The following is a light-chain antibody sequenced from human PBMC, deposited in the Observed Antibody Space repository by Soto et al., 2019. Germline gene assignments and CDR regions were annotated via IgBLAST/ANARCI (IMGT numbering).Light chain of an antibody. J-gene: IGKJ2*02. V-gene: IGKV2-24*01. CDR1: QSLLHSDGNTY. Sequence: DIVMTQSPLSLPVTLRQPASISCRSSQSLLHSDGNTYLSWLQQRPGQPPRVLIYKISQRISGVADRFSGSGAGTYFTLKISRVEAEDVGVYYCLQATQLRTFGQGTKLEIK. CDR3: LQATQLRT. CDR2: KIS.